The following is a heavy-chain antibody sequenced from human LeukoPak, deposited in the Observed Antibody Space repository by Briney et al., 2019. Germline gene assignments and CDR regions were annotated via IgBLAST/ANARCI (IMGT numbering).Heavy chain of an antibody. D-gene: IGHD3-22*01. Sequence: PGGSLRLSCAASGVTFSSYAMSWVRQAAGKGLEWVSAISGTGGRTYFADSVKGRFTISRDNSKNTLYLQMNSLRAEDTAVYYCAKDMRYDSSGYFDYWSQGTLVTVSS. V-gene: IGHV3-23*01. CDR3: AKDMRYDSSGYFDY. J-gene: IGHJ4*02. CDR2: ISGTGGRT. CDR1: GVTFSSYA.